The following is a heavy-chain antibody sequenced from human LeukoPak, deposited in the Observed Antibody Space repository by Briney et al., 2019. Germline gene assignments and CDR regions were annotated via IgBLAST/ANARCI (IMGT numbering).Heavy chain of an antibody. Sequence: PGGSLRLSCTASGLYFSNAWMNWVRQAPGKGLEWVGRIKRKTDGGTTDYAAPVKGRFTISRDDSKNTLYLQMNSLKTEDTAVYYCTTGNWGPHWGQGTLVTVSS. CDR1: GLYFSNAW. J-gene: IGHJ4*02. CDR3: TTGNWGPH. V-gene: IGHV3-15*07. CDR2: IKRKTDGGTT. D-gene: IGHD7-27*01.